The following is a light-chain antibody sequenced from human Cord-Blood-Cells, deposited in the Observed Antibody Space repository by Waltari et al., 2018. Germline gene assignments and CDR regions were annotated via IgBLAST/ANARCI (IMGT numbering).Light chain of an antibody. CDR2: DAS. CDR1: QSVSSY. J-gene: IGKJ4*01. V-gene: IGKV3-11*01. Sequence: EIVMTQSPATLSVSPGERATLSCRASQSVSSYLAWYQQKPGQAPRLLIYDASNRATGIPARFSGSGSGTDFTLTINSLEPEDFAVYYCQQRSNWPLTFGGGTKVEIK. CDR3: QQRSNWPLT.